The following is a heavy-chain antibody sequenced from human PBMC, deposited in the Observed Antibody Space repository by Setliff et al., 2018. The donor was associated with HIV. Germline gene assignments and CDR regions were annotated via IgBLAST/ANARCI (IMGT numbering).Heavy chain of an antibody. CDR3: ATDGGLWFGRHSYLQN. Sequence: PSETLSLTCAVYGGSFSGYYWNWIRQSPGKGLEWIGEITHSGSTNYNPSLKSRVTISIDTSKNQFSLKVNSATAADTAVYYCATDGGLWFGRHSYLQNWGQGTLVTVSS. D-gene: IGHD3-10*01. CDR2: ITHSGST. CDR1: GGSFSGYY. J-gene: IGHJ1*01. V-gene: IGHV4-34*01.